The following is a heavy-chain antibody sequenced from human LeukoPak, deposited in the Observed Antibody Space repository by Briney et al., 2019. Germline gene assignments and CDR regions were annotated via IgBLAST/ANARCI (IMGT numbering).Heavy chain of an antibody. CDR2: IIPMLGTV. CDR1: GGTFSSYA. V-gene: IGHV1-69*11. Sequence: SVKVSCKASGGTFSSYAINWVRQAPGQGLEWMGRIIPMLGTVNYAQKFQGRVTITADESTSTAYMELSSLRSEDTAVYYCARGPGRYGSVSYYFDYWGQGTLVTVSS. CDR3: ARGPGRYGSVSYYFDY. D-gene: IGHD3-16*01. J-gene: IGHJ4*02.